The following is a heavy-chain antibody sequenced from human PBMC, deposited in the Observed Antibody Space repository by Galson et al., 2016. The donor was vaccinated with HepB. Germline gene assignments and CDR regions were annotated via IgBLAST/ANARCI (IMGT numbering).Heavy chain of an antibody. D-gene: IGHD6-19*01. CDR3: AKGSGVTVPGTLFDC. Sequence: SLRLSCAASGFTFNSYAMSWVRQAPGKGLEWVSSIGGSGGSTDYADSVKGRFTISRDNSENTLFLQMNSLRVEDTAVYYCAKGSGVTVPGTLFDCWGQGTLVTVSS. J-gene: IGHJ4*02. CDR2: IGGSGGST. CDR1: GFTFNSYA. V-gene: IGHV3-23*01.